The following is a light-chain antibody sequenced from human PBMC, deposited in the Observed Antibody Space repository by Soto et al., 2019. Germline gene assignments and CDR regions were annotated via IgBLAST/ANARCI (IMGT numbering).Light chain of an antibody. V-gene: IGLV2-23*01. CDR2: EGS. CDR1: SSDGGSYNL. J-gene: IGLJ1*01. CDR3: CSYAGSPYV. Sequence: QSVLTQPASVSGSPGQSITISCTGTSSDGGSYNLVSWYQQHQGKAPKLMIYEGSKRPSGVSNRLSGSKSGNTASLTISGLQADDEADYYCCSYAGSPYVFGTGTKLTVL.